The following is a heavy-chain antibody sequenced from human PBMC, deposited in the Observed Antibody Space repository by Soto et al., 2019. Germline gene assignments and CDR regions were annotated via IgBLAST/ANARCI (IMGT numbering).Heavy chain of an antibody. J-gene: IGHJ4*02. CDR2: ISGRGGST. Sequence: EVQMLESGGGLVQPGGSLRLSCAASGITFSSYTISWVRQAPGKGLEWVSGISGRGGSTYYADSVKGRFTISRDNSKNTLYLQMDSLRDEDAAVYYCAKTSSSGWFYFDYWGQGTLVTVS. D-gene: IGHD6-19*01. V-gene: IGHV3-23*01. CDR1: GITFSSYT. CDR3: AKTSSSGWFYFDY.